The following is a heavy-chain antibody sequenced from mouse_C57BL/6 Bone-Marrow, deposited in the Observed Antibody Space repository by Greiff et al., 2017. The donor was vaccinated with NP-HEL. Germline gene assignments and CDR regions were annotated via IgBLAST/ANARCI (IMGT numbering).Heavy chain of an antibody. Sequence: QVQLKQPGAELVMPGASVKLSCKASGYTFTSYWMHWVKQRPGQGLEWIGEIDPSDSYTNYNQKFKGKSTLTVDKSSSTAYMQLSSLTSEDSAVYYCVWAADYFDDWGQGTTLTVSS. CDR3: VWAADYFDD. CDR1: GYTFTSYW. V-gene: IGHV1-69*01. J-gene: IGHJ2*01. D-gene: IGHD1-2*01. CDR2: IDPSDSYT.